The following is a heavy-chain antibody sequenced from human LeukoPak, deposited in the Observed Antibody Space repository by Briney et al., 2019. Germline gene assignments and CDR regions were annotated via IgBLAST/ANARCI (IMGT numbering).Heavy chain of an antibody. V-gene: IGHV4-30-4*01. Sequence: SQTLSLTCTVSGGSISSGDYYWSWIRQPPGKGLEWIGYIYYSGSTYYNPSLKSRVTISVDTSKNQFSLELSSVTAADTAVYYCARDHYYDSSGRYWYFDLWGRGTLVTVSS. D-gene: IGHD3-22*01. CDR1: GGSISSGDYY. CDR2: IYYSGST. J-gene: IGHJ2*01. CDR3: ARDHYYDSSGRYWYFDL.